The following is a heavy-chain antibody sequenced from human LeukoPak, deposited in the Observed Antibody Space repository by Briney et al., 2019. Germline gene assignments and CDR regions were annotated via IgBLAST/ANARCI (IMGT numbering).Heavy chain of an antibody. V-gene: IGHV3-15*01. CDR2: IKSNTDGGTT. J-gene: IGHJ3*01. CDR1: GFSFSNAW. CDR3: SRTSGGPWV. D-gene: IGHD2-8*02. Sequence: PGGSLRLSCAASGFSFSNAWMNWVRQAPGKGLEWVGLIKSNTDGGTTDYAAPVKGRFTISRDDSKNTLYLQMNSLKIEDTAVYYCSRTSGGPWVWGQGIMVTVSS.